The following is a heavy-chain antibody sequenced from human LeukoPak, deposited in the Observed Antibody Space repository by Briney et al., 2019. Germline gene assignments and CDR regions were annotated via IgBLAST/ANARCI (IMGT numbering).Heavy chain of an antibody. J-gene: IGHJ6*02. CDR3: ARIPYDFWSGYYYGMDV. CDR2: IYYSGST. CDR1: GGPISSSSYY. V-gene: IGHV4-39*01. Sequence: SETLSLTCTVSGGPISSSSYYWGWIRQPPGKGLEWIGSIYYSGSTYYNPSLKSRVTISVDTSKNQFSLKLSSVTAADTAVYYCARIPYDFWSGYYYGMDVWGQGTTVTVSS. D-gene: IGHD3-3*01.